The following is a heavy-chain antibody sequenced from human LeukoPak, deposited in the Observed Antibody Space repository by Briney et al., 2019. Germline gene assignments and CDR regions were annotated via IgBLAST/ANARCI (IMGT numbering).Heavy chain of an antibody. CDR3: ARGGYYDSSGYLIAFDY. CDR1: GYSFTSYW. Sequence: GESPKISCKGSGYSFTSYWIGWVRQMPGKGLEWMGIIYPGDSDTRYSPSFQGQVTISADKSISTAYLQWSSLKASDTAMYYCARGGYYDSSGYLIAFDYWGQGTLVTVSS. CDR2: IYPGDSDT. J-gene: IGHJ4*02. V-gene: IGHV5-51*01. D-gene: IGHD3-22*01.